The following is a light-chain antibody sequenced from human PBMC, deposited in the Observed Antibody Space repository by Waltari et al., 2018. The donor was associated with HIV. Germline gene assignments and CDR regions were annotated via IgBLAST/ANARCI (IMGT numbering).Light chain of an antibody. CDR3: NSRDSSGNHLV. CDR1: SLRSYY. CDR2: GKN. V-gene: IGLV3-19*01. Sequence: SSEMTQDPAVSVALGQTVRITCKGDSLRSYYTTWYQQRPGQAPVVVMYGKNNRPSGIPDRFSGSSSGNTGSLTITGAQAEDEADYYCNSRDSSGNHLVFGGGTKLTVL. J-gene: IGLJ3*02.